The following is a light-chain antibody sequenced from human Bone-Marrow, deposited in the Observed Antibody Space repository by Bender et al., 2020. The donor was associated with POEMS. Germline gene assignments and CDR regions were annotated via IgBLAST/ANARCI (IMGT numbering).Light chain of an antibody. CDR3: HVWDTSGDPVV. CDR1: ALPNQY. Sequence: SYVLTQPPSVSVSPGQTARITCSGDALPNQYAYWYQQKPGQAPVLVIHHDRDRPSGIPDRFSGSNSGNTATLTISRVEAGDEADYYCHVWDTSGDPVVFGGGTKLTVL. V-gene: IGLV3-21*02. J-gene: IGLJ2*01. CDR2: HDR.